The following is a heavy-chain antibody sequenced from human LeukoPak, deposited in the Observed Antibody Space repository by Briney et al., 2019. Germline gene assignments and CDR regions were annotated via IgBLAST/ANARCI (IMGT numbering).Heavy chain of an antibody. J-gene: IGHJ6*02. CDR2: ISYSGST. D-gene: IGHD3-16*01. Sequence: PSETLSLTCSVSGGSISSSSYYWGWIRQPPGKGLEWIGSISYSGSTYYNPSLKSRVTISVDTSKNQLSLELSSVTAADRAVYYCARHRGISYFYGMDVWGQGTTITVSS. CDR1: GGSISSSSYY. CDR3: ARHRGISYFYGMDV. V-gene: IGHV4-39*01.